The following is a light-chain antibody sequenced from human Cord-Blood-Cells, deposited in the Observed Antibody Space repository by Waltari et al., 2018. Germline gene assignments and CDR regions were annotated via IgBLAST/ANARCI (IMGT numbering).Light chain of an antibody. V-gene: IGKV3-20*01. CDR2: GAS. CDR1: QGVSRSC. Sequence: RASQGVSRSCLTCYQQKPGQAPRLLIYGASSSATGIPDRFSGSGAVTDFTLTSSSLEPEDCVVYYCQQYGSSKFTFGPGTKVDIK. J-gene: IGKJ3*01. CDR3: QQYGSSKFT.